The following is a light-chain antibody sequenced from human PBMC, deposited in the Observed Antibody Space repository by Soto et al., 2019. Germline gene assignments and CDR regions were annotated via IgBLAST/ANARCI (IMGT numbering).Light chain of an antibody. Sequence: GDRVTITCQASQDIKSYLNWYQQRPGKPPRLIIYDGSTLEAGVPLRFSGSGSGTFFPLTISSLQPEDIETYYCQQFANLPLFAFGPGTKVHI. CDR3: QQFANLPLFA. J-gene: IGKJ3*01. V-gene: IGKV1-33*01. CDR2: DGS. CDR1: QDIKSY.